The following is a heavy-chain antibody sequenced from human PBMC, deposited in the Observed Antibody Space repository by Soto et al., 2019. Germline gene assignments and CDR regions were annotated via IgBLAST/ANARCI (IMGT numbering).Heavy chain of an antibody. CDR1: GGTCISYS. J-gene: IGHJ6*02. Sequence: PIRHPCAASGGTCISYSMNRVSKATGKGLEWVSSISSSSSYIYYADSVKGRFTISRDNAKNSLYLQMNSLRAEDTAVYYCARDGYSGPPGYYYYYYGMDVWGQGTTVTVSS. CDR3: ARDGYSGPPGYYYYYYGMDV. D-gene: IGHD5-12*01. V-gene: IGHV3-21*01. CDR2: ISSSSSYI.